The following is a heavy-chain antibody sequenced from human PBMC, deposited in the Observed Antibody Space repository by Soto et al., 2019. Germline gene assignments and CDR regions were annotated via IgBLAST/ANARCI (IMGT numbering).Heavy chain of an antibody. CDR3: AIEKGRAASLHVFDI. J-gene: IGHJ3*02. V-gene: IGHV4-31*03. D-gene: IGHD2-15*01. CDR1: GGYIRSLGYR. Sequence: VTCTFLGGYIRSLGYRWSWIQKHPGRGLEWIGGSYYRGATFYNPVLKSRIIISVDTSKNQFSLNLSSVTAADTALYYCAIEKGRAASLHVFDIWGQGTMVTVSS. CDR2: SYYRGAT.